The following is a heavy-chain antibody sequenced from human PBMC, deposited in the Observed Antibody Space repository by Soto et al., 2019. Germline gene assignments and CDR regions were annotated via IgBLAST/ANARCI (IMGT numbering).Heavy chain of an antibody. D-gene: IGHD3-3*01. CDR1: GFSLSTDGVG. CDR3: AHRRSVARIFDY. Sequence: QITLKESGPTLVKPTQTLTLTCTFSGFSLSTDGVGVGWIRQPPGKALEWLALIYWDDDKRYSTSLKSRLTVTKDTSKNQVVLTMTNMDPVDTATYYCAHRRSVARIFDYWGQGTLVTVSS. CDR2: IYWDDDK. V-gene: IGHV2-5*02. J-gene: IGHJ4*02.